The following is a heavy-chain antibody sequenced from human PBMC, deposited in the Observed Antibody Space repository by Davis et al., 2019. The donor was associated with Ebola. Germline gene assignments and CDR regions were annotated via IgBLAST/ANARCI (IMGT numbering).Heavy chain of an antibody. V-gene: IGHV1-46*01. Sequence: ASVKVSCKASGYTFTSYYMHWVRQAPGQGLEWMGIINPSGGSTSYAQKFQGRVTMTRDTSTSTVYMELSSLRSEDTAVYYWARDSDITMIVVAPGYYVMDVWGKGTTVTVSS. J-gene: IGHJ6*04. CDR1: GYTFTSYY. CDR3: ARDSDITMIVVAPGYYVMDV. CDR2: INPSGGST. D-gene: IGHD3-22*01.